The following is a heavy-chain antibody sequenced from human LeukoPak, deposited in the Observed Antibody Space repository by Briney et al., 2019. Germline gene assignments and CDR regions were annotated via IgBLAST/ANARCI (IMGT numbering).Heavy chain of an antibody. J-gene: IGHJ4*02. CDR3: VRTGYCSGGSCNFRAFDY. CDR2: IYYSGST. D-gene: IGHD2-15*01. Sequence: PSETLSLTCTVSGGSVSSVSYYWTWIRQPPGKGLEWIGYIYYSGSTNYNPSLKSRVTMSVDTSRNQFSLKLSSVTAADTAVYYCVRTGYCSGGSCNFRAFDYWGQGTLVTVSS. CDR1: GGSVSSVSYY. V-gene: IGHV4-61*01.